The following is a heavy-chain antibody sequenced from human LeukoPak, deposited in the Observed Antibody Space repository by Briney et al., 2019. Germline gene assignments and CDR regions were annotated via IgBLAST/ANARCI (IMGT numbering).Heavy chain of an antibody. CDR3: ARGVWGNYRVDY. CDR1: GGSISSSSYY. CDR2: IYYSGST. Sequence: SETLSLTCTVSGGSISSSSYYWGWIRQPPGKGLEWIGSIYYSGSTYYNPSLKSRVTMSLDTSKNQFSLRLTSVTAADTAVYYCARGVWGNYRVDYWGQGTLVTVSS. V-gene: IGHV4-39*07. D-gene: IGHD3-16*02. J-gene: IGHJ4*02.